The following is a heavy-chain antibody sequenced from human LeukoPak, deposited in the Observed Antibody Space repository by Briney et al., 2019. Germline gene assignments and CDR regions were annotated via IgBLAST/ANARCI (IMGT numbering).Heavy chain of an antibody. CDR3: AREHSSSSGKVFDY. V-gene: IGHV1-2*02. D-gene: IGHD6-6*01. CDR2: INPNSGGT. CDR1: VYTFTRYY. J-gene: IGHJ4*02. Sequence: ASVKVSCKASVYTFTRYYIHWVRQAPGQGREWMGWINPNSGGTNYAQNFQGRVTMTRDTSISTAYMELSRLRSDDTAMYYCAREHSSSSGKVFDYWGQGTLVTVSS.